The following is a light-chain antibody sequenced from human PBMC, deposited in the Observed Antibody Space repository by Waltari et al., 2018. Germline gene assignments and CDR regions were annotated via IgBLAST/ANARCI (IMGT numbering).Light chain of an antibody. CDR2: GAF. J-gene: IGKJ1*01. V-gene: IGKV1-5*03. CDR3: QQYKSYKT. CDR1: QSITTS. Sequence: DIQMTQSPSTLSASVGDTVIISCRASQSITTSLAWYQQKPGKAQDVLIYGAFNLESGVPSRFSGSGSGTEFTLTISSLQPDDFATYYCQQYKSYKTFGQGTRVEIK.